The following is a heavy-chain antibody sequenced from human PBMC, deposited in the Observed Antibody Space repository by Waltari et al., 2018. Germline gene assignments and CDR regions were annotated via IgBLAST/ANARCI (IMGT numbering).Heavy chain of an antibody. CDR2: ISSTSSDI. Sequence: EVQLVESGVGLVKPGGSLRLSCAASGFTFHTYTMNWVRQAPGKGLEWVSSISSTSSDIYYADSVKGRFTISRDNAKSSLYLQLNSLRAEDTAVYYCAGGYSSYYGMDVWGQGTTVTVSS. CDR3: AGGYSSYYGMDV. CDR1: GFTFHTYT. J-gene: IGHJ6*02. V-gene: IGHV3-21*02. D-gene: IGHD6-13*01.